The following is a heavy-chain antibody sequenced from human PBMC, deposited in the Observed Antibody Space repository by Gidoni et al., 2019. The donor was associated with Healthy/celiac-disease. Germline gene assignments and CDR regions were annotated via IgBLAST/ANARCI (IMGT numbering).Heavy chain of an antibody. Sequence: QVQLQQWGAGLLKPSETLSLTCAVYGWSFSGYYWSWIRQPPGKGLEWIGEINHSGSTNYNPSLKSRVTISVDTSKNQFSLKLSSVTAADTAVYYCASSRDTAMADYFDYWGQGTLVTVSS. V-gene: IGHV4-34*01. CDR3: ASSRDTAMADYFDY. CDR1: GWSFSGYY. D-gene: IGHD5-18*01. CDR2: INHSGST. J-gene: IGHJ4*02.